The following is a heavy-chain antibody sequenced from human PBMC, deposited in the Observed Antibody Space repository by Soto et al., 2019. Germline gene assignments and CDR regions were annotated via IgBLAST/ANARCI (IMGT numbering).Heavy chain of an antibody. J-gene: IGHJ4*02. V-gene: IGHV1-18*01. CDR3: ARDAISGYYSNFDS. CDR1: GYTFTSYG. D-gene: IGHD3-22*01. Sequence: QVQLVQYGAEVKKPGASVKVSCKASGYTFTSYGISWVRQAPGQGLEWMGWIRAYNGNTNYAQKLQGSVTMHTDTPASTAYMELGGLSSDDSAVYYCARDAISGYYSNFDSWGQGTLVTVSS. CDR2: IRAYNGNT.